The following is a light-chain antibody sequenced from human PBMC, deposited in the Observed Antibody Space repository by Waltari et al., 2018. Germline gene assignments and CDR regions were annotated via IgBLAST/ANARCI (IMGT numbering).Light chain of an antibody. CDR3: QKYDYLPVT. Sequence: SCRASQSVSKYLAWYQQKPGQAPRLLIYHASNRAPGIPDRFSGSGSGTDFSLTISRLEPEDFAVYFCQKYDYLPVTFGRGTKVEIK. CDR2: HAS. V-gene: IGKV3-11*01. CDR1: QSVSKY. J-gene: IGKJ4*02.